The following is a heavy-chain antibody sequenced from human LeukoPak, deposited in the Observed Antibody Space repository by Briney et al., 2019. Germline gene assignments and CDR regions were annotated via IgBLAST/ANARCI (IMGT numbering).Heavy chain of an antibody. Sequence: PSETLSLACTVSGGSISINYWNWIRQSPRKGLEWIGYIYSSGGTKYNPSRKGRVTISADTSRNQFSLTLSSVTAADTAVYYFARAVPVTMTDPFDRWGQGTLVTVSS. CDR3: ARAVPVTMTDPFDR. CDR2: IYSSGGT. CDR1: GGSISINY. J-gene: IGHJ3*01. V-gene: IGHV4-59*01. D-gene: IGHD2-2*01.